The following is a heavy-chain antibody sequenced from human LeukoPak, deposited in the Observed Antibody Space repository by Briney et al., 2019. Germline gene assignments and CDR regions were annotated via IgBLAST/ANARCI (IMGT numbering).Heavy chain of an antibody. J-gene: IGHJ3*01. D-gene: IGHD3-22*01. V-gene: IGHV5-51*01. CDR1: GYRLHAYW. Sequence: ESLEISLKGFGYRLHAYWIAWVRQIPGKGLEWMGIIYLDDSDTRYSPSYQGQVTISADKSVRTAYLQWSSLKASDTAMYYCARPNITSYYDSRGYDSFDVWGQGTMVTVSS. CDR3: ARPNITSYYDSRGYDSFDV. CDR2: IYLDDSDT.